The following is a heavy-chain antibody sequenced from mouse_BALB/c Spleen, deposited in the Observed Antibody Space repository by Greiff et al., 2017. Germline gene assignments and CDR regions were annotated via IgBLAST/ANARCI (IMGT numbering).Heavy chain of an antibody. CDR1: GFTFSSYA. Sequence: DVHLVESGGGLVKPGGSLKLSCAASGFTFSSYAMSWVRQTPEKRLEWVASISSGGSTYYPDSVKGRFTISRDNARNILYLQMSSLRSEDTAMYYCARGDYYYGSSYAWFAYWGQGTLVTVSA. D-gene: IGHD1-1*01. V-gene: IGHV5-6-5*01. CDR2: ISSGGST. CDR3: ARGDYYYGSSYAWFAY. J-gene: IGHJ3*01.